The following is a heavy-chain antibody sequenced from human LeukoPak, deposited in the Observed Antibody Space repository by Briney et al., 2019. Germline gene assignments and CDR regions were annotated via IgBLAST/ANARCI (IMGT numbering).Heavy chain of an antibody. V-gene: IGHV4-61*08. CDR2: FYNSGST. D-gene: IGHD3-22*01. Sequence: PSETLSLTCAVSGGSISSGGYSWSWIRQPPGKGPEYIGCFYNSGSTNYNPSLASRVAISVDTSRNQISLRLSSVTAADTAVYFCAGARTWLAFDYWGQGSLVTVYS. CDR1: GGSISSGGYS. J-gene: IGHJ4*02. CDR3: AGARTWLAFDY.